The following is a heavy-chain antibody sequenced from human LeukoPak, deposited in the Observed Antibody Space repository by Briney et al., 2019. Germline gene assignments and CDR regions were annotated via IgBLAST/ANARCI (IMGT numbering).Heavy chain of an antibody. V-gene: IGHV1-69*05. CDR1: GGTFSSYA. Sequence: SVKVSCMASGGTFSSYAISWVRQAPGQGLEWMGRIIPIFGTANYAQKFQGRVTITTDESTSTAYMELSSLRSEDTAVYYCAYGSLYPGNDAFDIWGQGTMVTVSS. CDR3: AYGSLYPGNDAFDI. J-gene: IGHJ3*02. D-gene: IGHD1-14*01. CDR2: IIPIFGTA.